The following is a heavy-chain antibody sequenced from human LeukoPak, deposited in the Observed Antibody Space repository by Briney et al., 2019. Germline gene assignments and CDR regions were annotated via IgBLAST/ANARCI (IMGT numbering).Heavy chain of an antibody. CDR3: ARERRRYYGSGEYYFDY. CDR1: GGSVSSGSYY. Sequence: PSETLSLTCTVSGGSVSSGSYYWSWIRQPPGKGLEWIGYIYYSGSTNYNPSLKSRVTISVDTSKNQFSLKLSSVTAADTAVYYCARERRRYYGSGEYYFDYWGQGTLVTVSS. D-gene: IGHD3-10*01. CDR2: IYYSGST. J-gene: IGHJ4*02. V-gene: IGHV4-61*01.